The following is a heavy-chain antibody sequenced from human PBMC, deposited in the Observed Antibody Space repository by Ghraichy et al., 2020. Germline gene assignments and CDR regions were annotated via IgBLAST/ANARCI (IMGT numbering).Heavy chain of an antibody. CDR3: AKGGNSGGGGDYFDY. Sequence: GESLNISCAASGFTFSSYAMSWVRQAPGKGLEWVSAISGSGGSTYYADSVKGRFTISRDNSKNTLYLQMNSLRAEDTAVYYCAKGGNSGGGGDYFDYWGQGTLVTVSS. D-gene: IGHD4-23*01. CDR1: GFTFSSYA. V-gene: IGHV3-23*01. J-gene: IGHJ4*02. CDR2: ISGSGGST.